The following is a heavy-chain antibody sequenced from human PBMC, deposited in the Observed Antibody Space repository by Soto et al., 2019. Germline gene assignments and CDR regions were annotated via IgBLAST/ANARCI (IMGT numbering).Heavy chain of an antibody. CDR1: GYTFTSYG. J-gene: IGHJ6*02. V-gene: IGHV1-18*01. D-gene: IGHD3-3*01. CDR3: ARDIRGLRFLEWSTSALSPHYGMDV. CDR2: ISAYNGNT. Sequence: GASVKVSCKASGYTFTSYGISWVRQAPGQGLEWKGWISAYNGNTNYAQKLQGRVTMTTDTSTSTAYMELRSLRSDDTAVYYCARDIRGLRFLEWSTSALSPHYGMDVWGQGTTVTVSS.